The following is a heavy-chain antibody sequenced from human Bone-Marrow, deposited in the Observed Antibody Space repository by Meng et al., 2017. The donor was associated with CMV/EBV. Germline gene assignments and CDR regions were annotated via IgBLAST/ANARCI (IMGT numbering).Heavy chain of an antibody. J-gene: IGHJ5*02. CDR1: GFTFSSYN. CDR2: ISSSSSYI. CDR3: ARGPGGDGYNPGWFDP. V-gene: IGHV3-21*01. D-gene: IGHD5-24*01. Sequence: GGSLRLSCAASGFTFSSYNMNWVRQAPGKGLEWVSSISSSSSYIYYSDSVKGRFTISRDNARNSLYLQMNSLRAEDTAVFYCARGPGGDGYNPGWFDPWCQGTLVTVSS.